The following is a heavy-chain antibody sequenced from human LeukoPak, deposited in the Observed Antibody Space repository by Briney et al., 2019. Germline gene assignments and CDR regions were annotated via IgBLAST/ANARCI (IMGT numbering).Heavy chain of an antibody. CDR1: GDSFSSHY. Sequence: PSENLSLNCAVSGDSFSSHYWTWIRQPPGRGLEWIVYISYIGTTNYNPSLKSRVTISIDTSKNQFSLKLSSVTTADTAVYYCARDLVTVTKGFDIWGLGTMVSVSS. CDR3: ARDLVTVTKGFDI. V-gene: IGHV4-59*11. CDR2: ISYIGTT. D-gene: IGHD4-17*01. J-gene: IGHJ3*02.